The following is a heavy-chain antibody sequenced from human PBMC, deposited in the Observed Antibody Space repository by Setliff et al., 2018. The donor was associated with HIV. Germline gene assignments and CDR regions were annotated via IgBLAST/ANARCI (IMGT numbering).Heavy chain of an antibody. Sequence: GGSLRLSCTASGFTFDVYAMHWVRQTPGKGLEWVSSITWNSATIGYADSVRGRFTISRDNAKNSLFLQMDSLRGDDTAFYYCARGGLQYTSGWSNWFDPWGQGTLVTVSS. J-gene: IGHJ5*02. CDR1: GFTFDVYA. CDR3: ARGGLQYTSGWSNWFDP. CDR2: ITWNSATI. D-gene: IGHD6-19*01. V-gene: IGHV3-9*01.